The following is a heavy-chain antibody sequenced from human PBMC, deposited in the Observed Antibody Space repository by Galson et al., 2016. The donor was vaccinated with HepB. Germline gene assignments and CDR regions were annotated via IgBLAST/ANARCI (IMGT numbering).Heavy chain of an antibody. D-gene: IGHD6-19*01. V-gene: IGHV3-23*01. J-gene: IGHJ4*02. CDR2: ISGSGGNT. CDR1: GFTFRTYG. Sequence: SLRLSCAASGFTFRTYGMDWVRQTAGKGLEWVSSISGSGGNTYYADSVKGRFTISRDNSENTVYLHMSSLRAEDTAVYYCAGSAWPSGRTSDFGDWGQGTLVTVSS. CDR3: AGSAWPSGRTSDFGD.